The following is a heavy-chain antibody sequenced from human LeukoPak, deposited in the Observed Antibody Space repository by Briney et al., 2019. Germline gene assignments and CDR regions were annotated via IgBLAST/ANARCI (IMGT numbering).Heavy chain of an antibody. J-gene: IGHJ5*02. Sequence: ASVKVSCKASGYTFTSYGISWVRQAPGQGLEWMASISAYNGNTNYAQTLQGRVTMTTDTSANTAYMELRSLRADDTAVYYCARACCSSTSCYTPWFDPWGQGTLVTVSS. CDR1: GYTFTSYG. D-gene: IGHD2-2*02. CDR2: ISAYNGNT. CDR3: ARACCSSTSCYTPWFDP. V-gene: IGHV1-18*01.